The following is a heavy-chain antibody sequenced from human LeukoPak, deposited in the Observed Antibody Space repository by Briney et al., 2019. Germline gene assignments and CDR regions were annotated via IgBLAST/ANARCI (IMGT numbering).Heavy chain of an antibody. D-gene: IGHD3-22*01. CDR2: INPSGGST. J-gene: IGHJ4*02. CDR1: GYTFSSYY. V-gene: IGHV1-46*01. CDR3: ARGPPLGYYDSSGYYCGINYFDY. Sequence: GASVKVSCKASGYTFSSYYMHWVRQAPGQGLEWMGIINPSGGSTSYAQKFQGRVTMTRDMSTSTVYMELSSLRSEDTAVYYCARGPPLGYYDSSGYYCGINYFDYWGQGTLVTVSS.